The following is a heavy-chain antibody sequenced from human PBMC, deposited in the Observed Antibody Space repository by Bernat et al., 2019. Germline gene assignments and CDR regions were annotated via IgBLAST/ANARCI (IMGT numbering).Heavy chain of an antibody. Sequence: EVQLLESGGGLVQPGGSLRLSCAASGFTFSIYCMTWVRQAPGKGLEWVADINEGGSEKYYVDSVKGRFTISRDNAKNSLYLEVNSLRAEDTAVYYCARSGSAGSLDYWGQGTLVTVSS. V-gene: IGHV3-7*01. CDR2: INEGGSEK. D-gene: IGHD6-25*01. J-gene: IGHJ4*02. CDR1: GFTFSIYC. CDR3: ARSGSAGSLDY.